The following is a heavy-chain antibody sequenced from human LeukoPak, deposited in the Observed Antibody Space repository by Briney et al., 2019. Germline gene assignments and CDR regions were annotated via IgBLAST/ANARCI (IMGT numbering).Heavy chain of an antibody. V-gene: IGHV1-69*13. CDR2: IIPIFGTA. J-gene: IGHJ2*01. D-gene: IGHD3-3*01. CDR3: ARNLRFLDYWYFDL. CDR1: GGTFSSYA. Sequence: GASVKVSCKASGGTFSSYAISWVRQAPGQGLEWMGGIIPIFGTANYAQKFQGRVTITADESTSTAYMELSSLKSEDTAVYYCARNLRFLDYWYFDLWGRGTLVTVSS.